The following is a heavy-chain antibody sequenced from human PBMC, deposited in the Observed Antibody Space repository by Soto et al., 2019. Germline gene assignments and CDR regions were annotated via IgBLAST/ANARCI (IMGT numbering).Heavy chain of an antibody. V-gene: IGHV1-18*01. J-gene: IGHJ6*03. CDR3: ARALLLRFLESYYYMDV. CDR2: ISAYNGNT. CDR1: GYTFTSYG. Sequence: ASVKVSCKASGYTFTSYGISWVRQAPGQGLEWMGWISAYNGNTNYAQKLQGRVTMTTDTSTSTAYMELRSLRSDDTAVYYCARALLLRFLESYYYMDVWGKGTTVTVSS. D-gene: IGHD3-3*01.